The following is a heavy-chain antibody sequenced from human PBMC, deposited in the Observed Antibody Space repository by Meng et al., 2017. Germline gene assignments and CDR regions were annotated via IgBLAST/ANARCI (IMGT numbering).Heavy chain of an antibody. J-gene: IGHJ4*02. CDR3: ARSPLEFKMRYFDY. CDR2: ISYDGSNK. V-gene: IGHV3-30*04. D-gene: IGHD3-10*01. Sequence: GESLKISCAASGFTFSSYAMHWVRQAPGKGLEWVAVISYDGSNKYYADSVKSRFTISRDNSKNTLYLQMNSLRAEDTAVYYCARSPLEFKMRYFDYWGQGTLVTVSS. CDR1: GFTFSSYA.